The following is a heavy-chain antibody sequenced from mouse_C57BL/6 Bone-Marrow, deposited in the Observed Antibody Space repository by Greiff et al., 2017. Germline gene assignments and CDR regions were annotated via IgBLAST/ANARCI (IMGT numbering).Heavy chain of an antibody. CDR2: IDPSDSYT. CDR1: GYTFTSYW. J-gene: IGHJ4*01. Sequence: QVQLQQPGAELVKPGASVKLSCKASGYTFTSYWMQWVKQRPGQGLEWIGEIDPSDSYTNYNQKLKGKATLTVDTSSSTAYMQLSSLTSEDSAVYYCAKGDYYGSSYVGYYAMDYWGQGTSVTVSS. D-gene: IGHD1-1*01. CDR3: AKGDYYGSSYVGYYAMDY. V-gene: IGHV1-50*01.